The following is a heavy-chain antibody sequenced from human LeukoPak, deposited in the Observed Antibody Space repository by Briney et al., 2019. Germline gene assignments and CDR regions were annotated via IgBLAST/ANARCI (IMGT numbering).Heavy chain of an antibody. CDR1: GGSFSGYY. V-gene: IGHV4-34*01. CDR3: ARGARYYGSGTRAPFDY. J-gene: IGHJ4*02. Sequence: SETLSLTCAVYGGSFSGYYWSWIRQPPGKGLDWIGEINHSGSTNYNPSLKSRVTISVDTSKNQFSLKLSSVTAADTAVYYCARGARYYGSGTRAPFDYWGQGTLVTVSS. D-gene: IGHD3-10*01. CDR2: INHSGST.